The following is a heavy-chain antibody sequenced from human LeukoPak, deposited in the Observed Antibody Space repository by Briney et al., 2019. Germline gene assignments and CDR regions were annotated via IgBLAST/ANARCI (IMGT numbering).Heavy chain of an antibody. D-gene: IGHD2-2*01. CDR2: INHSGST. V-gene: IGHV4-34*01. CDR3: ARNGVVVVVPADNAFDI. CDR1: GGSFSGYY. J-gene: IGHJ3*02. Sequence: SETLSLTCAVYGGSFSGYYWSWIRQPPGKGLEWIGEINHSGSTNYNPSLKSRVTISVDTSKNQFSLKLSSVTAADTAVYYCARNGVVVVVPADNAFDIWGQGTMVTVSS.